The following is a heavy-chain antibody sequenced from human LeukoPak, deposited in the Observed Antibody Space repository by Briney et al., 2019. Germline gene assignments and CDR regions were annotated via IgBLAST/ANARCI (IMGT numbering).Heavy chain of an antibody. J-gene: IGHJ3*02. CDR3: AKDMDYGGHFRSDAFDI. CDR2: TSGSDGST. Sequence: PGGSLRLSYAASGFTFSSYAMSWVRQAPGKGLEWVSATSGSDGSTYYADSVKGRFTISRDNSKNTLYLQMNSLRAEDTAIYYCAKDMDYGGHFRSDAFDIWGQGTMVTVSS. D-gene: IGHD4-23*01. V-gene: IGHV3-23*01. CDR1: GFTFSSYA.